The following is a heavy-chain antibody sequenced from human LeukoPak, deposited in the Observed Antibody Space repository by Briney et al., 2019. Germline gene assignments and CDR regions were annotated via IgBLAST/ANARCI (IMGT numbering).Heavy chain of an antibody. V-gene: IGHV1-2*02. J-gene: IGHJ6*03. CDR2: ISPNSGGT. CDR3: ARARLDTAMVDRYYYYMDV. Sequence: GASVKVSCKASGYTFTGYYMHWVRQAPGQGLEWMGWISPNSGGTNYAQKFQGRVTMTRDTSISTAYMELSRLRSDDTAVYYCARARLDTAMVDRYYYYMDVWGKGTTVTISS. D-gene: IGHD5-18*01. CDR1: GYTFTGYY.